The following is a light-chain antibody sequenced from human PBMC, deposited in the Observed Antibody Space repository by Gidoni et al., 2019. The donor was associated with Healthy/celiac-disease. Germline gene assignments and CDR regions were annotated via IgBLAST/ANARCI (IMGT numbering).Light chain of an antibody. CDR3: QQYGSSPTWT. Sequence: EIVLTKSQGTLSLSPGERATLSCRASQSVSSSSLAWYQQKPGQAPRLLIYGASSRATGIPDRFSCSGSGTDFTLTISRLGPEDFAVYYCQQYGSSPTWTFGQGTKVEIK. J-gene: IGKJ1*01. CDR2: GAS. V-gene: IGKV3-20*01. CDR1: QSVSSSS.